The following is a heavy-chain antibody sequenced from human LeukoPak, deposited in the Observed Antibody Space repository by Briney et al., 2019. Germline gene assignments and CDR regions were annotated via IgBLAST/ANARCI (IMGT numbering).Heavy chain of an antibody. Sequence: SGGSLRLSCAGFGFSVTTYYMTWVRQAPGKGLEWVSYISSSGSTIYYADSVKGRFTISRDNAKNSLYLQMNSLRAEDTAVYYCAELGITMIGGVWGKGTTVTISS. D-gene: IGHD3-10*02. CDR2: ISSSGSTI. CDR1: GFSVTTYY. CDR3: AELGITMIGGV. V-gene: IGHV3-48*03. J-gene: IGHJ6*04.